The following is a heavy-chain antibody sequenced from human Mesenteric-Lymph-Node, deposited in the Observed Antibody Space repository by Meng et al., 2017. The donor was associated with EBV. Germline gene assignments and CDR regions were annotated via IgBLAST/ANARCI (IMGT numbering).Heavy chain of an antibody. D-gene: IGHD5-12*01. CDR2: ISGSGLTT. CDR1: GFPLNVYD. V-gene: IGHV3-23*01. CDR3: ANVPYSY. Sequence: LLGSGGFLVRPGGSLVLSCAASGFPLNVYDMSWVRPAPGKGLEWVSGISGSGLTTYYADSVKGRFTMSRDNPGNTLYLQMNSLRVEDTAIYYCANVPYSYWGQGTLVTVSS. J-gene: IGHJ4*02.